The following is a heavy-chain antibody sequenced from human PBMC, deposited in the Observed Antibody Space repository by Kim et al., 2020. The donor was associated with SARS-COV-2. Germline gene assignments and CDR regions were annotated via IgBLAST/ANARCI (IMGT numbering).Heavy chain of an antibody. V-gene: IGHV3-23*01. CDR3: AKDPHYDFWSGSICDY. CDR1: GFTFSSYA. J-gene: IGHJ4*02. CDR2: ISGSGGST. Sequence: GGSLRLSCAASGFTFSSYAMSWVRQAPGKGLEWVSAISGSGGSTYYADSVKGRFTISRDNSKNTLYLQMNSLRAEDTAVYYCAKDPHYDFWSGSICDYWGQGTLVTVSS. D-gene: IGHD3-3*01.